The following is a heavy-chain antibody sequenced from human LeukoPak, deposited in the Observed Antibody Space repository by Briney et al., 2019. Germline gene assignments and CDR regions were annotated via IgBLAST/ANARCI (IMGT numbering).Heavy chain of an antibody. D-gene: IGHD3-10*01. CDR3: ARAGELYMDY. V-gene: IGHV4-59*01. J-gene: IGHJ4*02. Sequence: SETLSLTCTVSGGSISSYYWSWIRQPPGKGLEWIGYIYYSGSTNYNPSLKSRVAISVDTSKNQFSLKLSSVTAADTAVYYCARAGELYMDYWGQGTLVTVSS. CDR1: GGSISSYY. CDR2: IYYSGST.